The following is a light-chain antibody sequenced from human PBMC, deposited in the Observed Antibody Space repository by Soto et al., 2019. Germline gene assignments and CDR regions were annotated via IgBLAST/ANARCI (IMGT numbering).Light chain of an antibody. CDR2: DNT. J-gene: IGLJ2*01. Sequence: QYVLTQPPSVSAAPGQKVTISCSGSTSNIGDNYVSWFQQVPGTAPKLLIFDNTKRPSGIPDRISGAKSGTSATLDITGLQTGDEAHYYCGTWDTSLTAVVFGGGTKLTVL. CDR3: GTWDTSLTAVV. CDR1: TSNIGDNY. V-gene: IGLV1-51*01.